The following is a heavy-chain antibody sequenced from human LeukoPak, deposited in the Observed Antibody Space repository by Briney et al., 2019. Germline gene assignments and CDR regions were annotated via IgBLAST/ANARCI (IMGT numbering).Heavy chain of an antibody. CDR1: GGSINSSSYY. CDR2: VYYTGST. D-gene: IGHD4-17*01. J-gene: IGHJ4*02. V-gene: IGHV4-39*07. CDR3: AREIGDDYGDYGTMWY. Sequence: SETLSLTCTVSGGSINSSSYYWDWIRQPPGKGLEWIVSVYYTGSTYDNPSLKSRVTISVDTSTSTVYMELSSLRSEDTAVYYCAREIGDDYGDYGTMWYWGQGTLVTVSS.